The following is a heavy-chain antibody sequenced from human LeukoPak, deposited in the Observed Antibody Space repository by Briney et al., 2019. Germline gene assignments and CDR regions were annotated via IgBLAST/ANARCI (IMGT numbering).Heavy chain of an antibody. CDR3: TKDGVGTTKMYYFDY. J-gene: IGHJ4*02. V-gene: IGHV3-9*01. Sequence: PGGSLRLSCAASGFTFEDHVTHWVRQAPGKGLEWVSGISWNSGSIGYADSVKGRLTISRDNAKNSPYLQMNSLRAEDTALYYCTKDGVGTTKMYYFDYWGQGTLVTVSS. D-gene: IGHD2-21*02. CDR2: ISWNSGSI. CDR1: GFTFEDHV.